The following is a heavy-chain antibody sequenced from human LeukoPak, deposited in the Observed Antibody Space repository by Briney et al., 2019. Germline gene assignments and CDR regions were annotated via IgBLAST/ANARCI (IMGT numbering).Heavy chain of an antibody. CDR3: ARYCSSTSCYFFEAFDI. Sequence: SETLSLTCTVSGGSISSGDYYWSWIRQHPGKGLEWIGYIYYSGSTYYNPSLKSRLSISVDTSKNQFSLKLNSVTAADTAVYYCARYCSSTSCYFFEAFDIWGQGTMVTVS. V-gene: IGHV4-31*03. D-gene: IGHD2-2*01. J-gene: IGHJ3*02. CDR2: IYYSGST. CDR1: GGSISSGDYY.